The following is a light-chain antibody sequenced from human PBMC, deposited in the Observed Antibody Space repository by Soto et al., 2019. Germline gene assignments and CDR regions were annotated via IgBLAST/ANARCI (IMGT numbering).Light chain of an antibody. J-gene: IGKJ1*01. CDR3: QKYDDWPRT. CDR1: QSVTTN. Sequence: EIVMTQLPATLSVSPGERATLSSRASQSVTTNVAWCQQKPGQARRLLMYGASTRATGMPASFSGSGAGTEFIITIRSLQSEDFAIYYCQKYDDWPRTFGQGTKVDIK. V-gene: IGKV3-15*01. CDR2: GAS.